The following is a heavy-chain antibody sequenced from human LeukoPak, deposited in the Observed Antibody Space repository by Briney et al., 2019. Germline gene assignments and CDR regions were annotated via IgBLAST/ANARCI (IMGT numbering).Heavy chain of an antibody. J-gene: IGHJ4*02. D-gene: IGHD3-10*01. Sequence: PSETLSLTCTVSGGSISSSSYYWGWIRQPPGKGLEWIGSIYYSGSTYYNPSLKSRVTISVDTSKNQFSLKLSSVTAADTAVYYCARGWYYYGSGSYPFDYWGQGTLDTVSS. CDR3: ARGWYYYGSGSYPFDY. CDR2: IYYSGST. CDR1: GGSISSSSYY. V-gene: IGHV4-39*07.